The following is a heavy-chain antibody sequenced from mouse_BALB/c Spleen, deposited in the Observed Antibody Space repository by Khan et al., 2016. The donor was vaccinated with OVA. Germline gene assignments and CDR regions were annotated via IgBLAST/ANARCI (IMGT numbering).Heavy chain of an antibody. Sequence: EVQLQQSGAELVKPGASVNLSCSASGFNIKDTYIHWVKQRPEQGLEWIGRIDPPNDDSKFGPQFQDKATLTADTSSNTAYLQLTSLTSEYTALYYCSPLYVNPFAYCGQGTLVSVSA. CDR2: IDPPNDDS. V-gene: IGHV14-3*02. J-gene: IGHJ3*01. CDR1: GFNIKDTY. CDR3: SPLYVNPFAY. D-gene: IGHD2-1*01.